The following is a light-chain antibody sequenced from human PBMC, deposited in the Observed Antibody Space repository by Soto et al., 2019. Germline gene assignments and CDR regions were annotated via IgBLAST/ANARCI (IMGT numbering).Light chain of an antibody. CDR1: QSVSSSY. V-gene: IGKV3-20*01. CDR3: HQYGSSSMYT. J-gene: IGKJ2*01. Sequence: EIVLTQSPGTLSLSPGERATLSCRASQSVSSSYLAWYQQKPGPAPRLLIYGASSRATGIPDRFSGSGSGTDFTLTISRLEPEDFAVCYCHQYGSSSMYTFGQGTKLEIK. CDR2: GAS.